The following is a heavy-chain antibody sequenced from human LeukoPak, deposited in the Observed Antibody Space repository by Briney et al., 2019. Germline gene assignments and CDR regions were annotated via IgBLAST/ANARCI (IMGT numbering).Heavy chain of an antibody. CDR3: ARGPAAIYMDV. J-gene: IGHJ6*03. CDR2: INSDGSST. Sequence: GGSLRLSCAASGFTFSSYWMHWVRQAPGKGLVWVSRINSDGSSTSYADSVKGRFTISRDNAKNTLYLQMNSLRAEDTAVYYCARGPAAIYMDVWGKGTTVTISS. CDR1: GFTFSSYW. D-gene: IGHD2-2*02. V-gene: IGHV3-74*01.